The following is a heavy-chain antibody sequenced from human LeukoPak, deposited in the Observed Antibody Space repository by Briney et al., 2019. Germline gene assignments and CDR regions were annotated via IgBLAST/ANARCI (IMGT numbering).Heavy chain of an antibody. J-gene: IGHJ4*02. D-gene: IGHD3-9*01. Sequence: GGSLRLSCAASGFTFSSYWMSWVRQAPGKGLEWVANIKQDGSEKYYVDSVKGRFTISRDNAKNSLYLQMNSLRAEDTAVYYCARDGYHYDILTGWYYFDYWGQGTLVTVSS. CDR3: ARDGYHYDILTGWYYFDY. CDR1: GFTFSSYW. V-gene: IGHV3-7*03. CDR2: IKQDGSEK.